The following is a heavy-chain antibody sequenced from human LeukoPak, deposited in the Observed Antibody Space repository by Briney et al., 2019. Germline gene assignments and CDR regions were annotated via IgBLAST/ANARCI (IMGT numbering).Heavy chain of an antibody. V-gene: IGHV3-30-3*01. CDR3: AKDFHPGPGIAAAGTSPFDY. J-gene: IGHJ4*02. CDR2: ISYDGSNK. D-gene: IGHD6-13*01. Sequence: PGRSLRLSCAASGFTFSSYAMHWVRQAPGKGLEWVAVISYDGSNKYYADSVKGRFTISRDNSKNTLYLQMNSLRAEDTAVYYCAKDFHPGPGIAAAGTSPFDYWGQGTLVTVSS. CDR1: GFTFSSYA.